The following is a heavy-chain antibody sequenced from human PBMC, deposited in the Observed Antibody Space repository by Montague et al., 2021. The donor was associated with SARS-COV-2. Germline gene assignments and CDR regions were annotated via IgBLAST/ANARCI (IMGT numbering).Heavy chain of an antibody. CDR2: IYTSGSA. CDR1: GGSISSGSYY. J-gene: IGHJ3*01. CDR3: ARVPPYLYASCGYYSWAFDL. Sequence: TLSLTCTVSGGSISSGSYYWSWIRQPAGKGLEWIVRIYTSGSANYNPSLKSRVTISVDTSKNQFSLKLSSVTAADTAVYYCARVPPYLYASCGYYSWAFDLWGQGTMVTVSS. V-gene: IGHV4-61*02. D-gene: IGHD3-22*01.